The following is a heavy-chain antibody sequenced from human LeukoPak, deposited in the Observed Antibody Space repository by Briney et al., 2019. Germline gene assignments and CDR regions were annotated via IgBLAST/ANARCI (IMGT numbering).Heavy chain of an antibody. CDR1: GFTFSNYG. Sequence: PGGSLRLSCAASGFTFSNYGMHWVRQAPGKGLEWVSYIPYDGSKEYYADSVKGRFTIFRDNSKNTLFLQMNSLRPEDTAIYYCAKDWNYYGSGSYYDSWGYWGQGTLVTVSS. D-gene: IGHD3-10*01. CDR2: IPYDGSKE. J-gene: IGHJ4*02. V-gene: IGHV3-30*02. CDR3: AKDWNYYGSGSYYDSWGY.